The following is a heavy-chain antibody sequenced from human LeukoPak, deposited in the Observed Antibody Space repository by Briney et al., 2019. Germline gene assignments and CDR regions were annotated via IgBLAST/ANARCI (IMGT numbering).Heavy chain of an antibody. CDR1: GGSISSSSYY. D-gene: IGHD3-22*01. CDR2: IYYSGST. CDR3: ASGGTMIVVVIPIDFDY. J-gene: IGHJ4*02. V-gene: IGHV4-39*07. Sequence: SETLSLTCTVSGGSISSSSYYWGWMRQPPGKGLEWIGSIYYSGSTYYNPSHKSRVTISVDRSKNKFSLKLSSVTAADTAVYYCASGGTMIVVVIPIDFDYWGQGTLVTVSS.